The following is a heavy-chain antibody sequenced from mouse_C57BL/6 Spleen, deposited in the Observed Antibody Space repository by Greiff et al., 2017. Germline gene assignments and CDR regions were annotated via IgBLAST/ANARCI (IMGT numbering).Heavy chain of an antibody. V-gene: IGHV1-78*01. Sequence: VQLQQSDAELVKPGASVKISCKVSGYTFTDHTIHWMKQRPEQGLEWIGYIYPRDGSTKYNEKFKSKATLTADKSSSTAYMQLNSLTSEDSAVYFCARSYYGRGSPSWFAYWGQGTLVTVSA. CDR1: GYTFTDHT. D-gene: IGHD1-1*01. J-gene: IGHJ3*01. CDR3: ARSYYGRGSPSWFAY. CDR2: IYPRDGST.